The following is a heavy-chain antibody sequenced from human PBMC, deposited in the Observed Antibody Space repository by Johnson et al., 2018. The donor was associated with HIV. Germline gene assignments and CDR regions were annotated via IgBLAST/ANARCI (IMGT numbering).Heavy chain of an antibody. CDR3: TTDWGSYHEYAFDI. J-gene: IGHJ3*02. V-gene: IGHV3-15*01. CDR1: GFTFNNAW. D-gene: IGHD1-26*01. Sequence: EVQLVESGGGLVKPGGSLRLSCAASGFTFNNAWMSWVCQTPGKGLEWVGRIKSQTDGGTTDYAAPVKGRFTISRDDSKNTLYLQMNSLKTEDTAVYSCTTDWGSYHEYAFDIWGQGTMVTVSS. CDR2: IKSQTDGGTT.